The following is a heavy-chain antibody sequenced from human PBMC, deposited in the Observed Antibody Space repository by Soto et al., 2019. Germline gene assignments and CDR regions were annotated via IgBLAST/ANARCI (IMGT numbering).Heavy chain of an antibody. D-gene: IGHD6-13*01. CDR1: GGSISSGGYY. V-gene: IGHV4-31*03. Sequence: TLSLTCTVSGGSISSGGYYWSWIRQHPGKGLEWIGYIYYSGSTYYNPSLKSRVTISVDTSKNQFSLKLSSVTAADTAVYYCARGVRGSSWYNWFDPWGQGTLVTVSS. J-gene: IGHJ5*02. CDR2: IYYSGST. CDR3: ARGVRGSSWYNWFDP.